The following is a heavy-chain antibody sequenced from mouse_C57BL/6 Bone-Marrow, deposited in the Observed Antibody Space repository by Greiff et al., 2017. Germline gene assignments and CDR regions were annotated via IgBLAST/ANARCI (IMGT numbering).Heavy chain of an antibody. J-gene: IGHJ2*01. CDR2: IDPENGDT. CDR1: GFNIKDDY. CDR3: TTRGHFDY. Sequence: VQLQQSGAELVRPGASVKLSCTASGFNIKDDYMHWVKQRPEPGLEWIGWIDPENGDTEYASKFQGKATITADTSSNTAYLQLSSLTSEDTAVYYCTTRGHFDYWGQGTTLTVSS. V-gene: IGHV14-4*01.